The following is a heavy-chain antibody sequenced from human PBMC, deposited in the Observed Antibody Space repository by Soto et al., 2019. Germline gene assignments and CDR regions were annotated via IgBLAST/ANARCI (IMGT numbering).Heavy chain of an antibody. CDR3: ARGGPTGGSYKYNWFDH. J-gene: IGHJ5*02. CDR2: ISYSGST. V-gene: IGHV4-30-4*01. CDR1: GCSISSGDFY. D-gene: IGHD2-15*01. Sequence: PXETLSLTCTVSGCSISSGDFYWSWIRQPPGRGLEWIGYISYSGSTYYNTSLKSRVTISVDTSKNQFSLKLNSVTAADTAVYYCARGGPTGGSYKYNWFDHWGQGTLVTVSS.